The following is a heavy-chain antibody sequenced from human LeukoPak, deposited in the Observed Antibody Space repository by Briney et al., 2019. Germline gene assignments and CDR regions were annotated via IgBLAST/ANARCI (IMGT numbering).Heavy chain of an antibody. J-gene: IGHJ4*02. CDR1: GYTFTSYD. CDR3: ARGTYYYDSSGYHPLDY. D-gene: IGHD3-22*01. V-gene: IGHV1-8*01. CDR2: MNPNSGNT. Sequence: ASVTVSCKASGYTFTSYDINLVRQAPGQGLEWMGWMNPNSGNTGYVQKFQGRVTMTRNTSISTAYMELSSLRSEDTAVYYCARGTYYYDSSGYHPLDYWGQGTLVTVSS.